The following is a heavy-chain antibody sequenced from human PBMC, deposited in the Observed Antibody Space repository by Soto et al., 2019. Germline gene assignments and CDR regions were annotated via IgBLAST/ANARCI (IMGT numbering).Heavy chain of an antibody. CDR1: GGTFSSYS. V-gene: IGHV1-69*13. Sequence: SVNVSCKTSGGTFSSYSVSWVRQAPGQGLEWMGGIIPMFGIPTYAQKFQVRVTISAGXXXXXAXMXLXXXXSEXTAIYYCTRGHGFNGASFDYWGQGTLVTVSS. CDR2: IIPMFGIP. D-gene: IGHD2-8*01. J-gene: IGHJ4*02. CDR3: TRGHGFNGASFDY.